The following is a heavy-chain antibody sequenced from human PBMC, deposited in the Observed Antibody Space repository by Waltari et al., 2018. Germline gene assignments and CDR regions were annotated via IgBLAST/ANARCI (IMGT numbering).Heavy chain of an antibody. Sequence: VQSGGGVVQPGTSLRLSCSASGFTFGSFGMYWVRQAQGKGLEWLALISYDGSDKYYGDAVKGRFTVSRDNSERTLFLQMDSLREEDTALYYCVGWNDPINSWGQGTLVAVSS. CDR2: ISYDGSDK. D-gene: IGHD1-1*01. J-gene: IGHJ4*02. CDR3: VGWNDPINS. V-gene: IGHV3-30*03. CDR1: GFTFGSFG.